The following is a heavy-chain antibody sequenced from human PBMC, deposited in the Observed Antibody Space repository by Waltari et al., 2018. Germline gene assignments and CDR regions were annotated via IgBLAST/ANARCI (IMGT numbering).Heavy chain of an antibody. J-gene: IGHJ4*02. CDR1: GFTFSSYA. CDR2: ISGSGGST. CDR3: ARGVDTAMVGRPGFDYFDY. D-gene: IGHD5-18*01. Sequence: EVQLLESGGGLVQPGGSLRLSCAASGFTFSSYAMSWVRQAPGKGLEWVSAISGSGGSTYDADSVKGRVTISRDNSKNTLYLQMNSLRAEDTAVYYCARGVDTAMVGRPGFDYFDYWGQGTLVTVSS. V-gene: IGHV3-23*01.